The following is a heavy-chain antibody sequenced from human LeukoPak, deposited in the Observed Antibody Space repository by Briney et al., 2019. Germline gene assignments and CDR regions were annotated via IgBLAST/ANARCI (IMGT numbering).Heavy chain of an antibody. J-gene: IGHJ4*02. D-gene: IGHD1-7*01. CDR2: IYYSGST. CDR1: GGSISSYY. V-gene: IGHV4-59*12. CDR3: ARELTGTTGPFDY. Sequence: SETLSLTCTVSGGSISSYYWSWIRQPPGKGLEWIGYIYYSGSTNYNPSLKSRVTISVDTSKNQFSLKLSSVTAADTAVYYCARELTGTTGPFDYWGQGTLVTVSS.